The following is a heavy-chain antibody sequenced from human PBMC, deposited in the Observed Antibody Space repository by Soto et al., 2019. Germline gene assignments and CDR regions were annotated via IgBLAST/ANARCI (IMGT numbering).Heavy chain of an antibody. CDR3: ARDNYGPLDY. CDR1: GHTFTSYF. J-gene: IGHJ4*02. Sequence: ASVKVSCKASGHTFTSYFMHGVRQAPGQGLEWMGIINPRSGASRKTQRFQGRSTMTRDTSTNTVYMELSSLRSDDTAVYFCARDNYGPLDYWGQGTLVTVSS. CDR2: INPRSGAS. D-gene: IGHD3-10*01. V-gene: IGHV1-46*01.